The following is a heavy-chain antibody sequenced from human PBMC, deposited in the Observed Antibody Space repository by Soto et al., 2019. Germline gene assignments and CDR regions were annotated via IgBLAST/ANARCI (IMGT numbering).Heavy chain of an antibody. CDR2: INAGNGNT. CDR1: GYTFTSYA. V-gene: IGHV1-3*01. J-gene: IGHJ6*02. D-gene: IGHD6-13*01. Sequence: QVQLVQSGAEVKKPGASVKVSCKASGYTFTSYAMHWVRQAPGQRLEWMGWINAGNGNTKYSQKFQGRVTITRDTSASTAYMELSSLRSEDTAVYYCARRLIAAADRYGMDVWGQGTTVTVSS. CDR3: ARRLIAAADRYGMDV.